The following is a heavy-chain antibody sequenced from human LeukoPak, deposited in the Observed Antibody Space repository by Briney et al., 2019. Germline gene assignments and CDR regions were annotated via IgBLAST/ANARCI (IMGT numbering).Heavy chain of an antibody. CDR3: ARGVDYYGV. Sequence: PSETLSLTCAVYGGSFSGYSWNWIRQPPVKGLEWIGEINHSGGTNYNPSLKSRVTILVDTSKKQFSLKLSSVTAADTAVYYCARGVDYYGVWGQGTLVTVSS. J-gene: IGHJ4*02. D-gene: IGHD3-10*01. CDR2: INHSGGT. V-gene: IGHV4-34*01. CDR1: GGSFSGYS.